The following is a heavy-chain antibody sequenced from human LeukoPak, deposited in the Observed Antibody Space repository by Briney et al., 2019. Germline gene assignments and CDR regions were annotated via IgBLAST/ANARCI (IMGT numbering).Heavy chain of an antibody. J-gene: IGHJ4*02. CDR2: IYYSGST. CDR1: GGSISSYY. V-gene: IGHV4-59*01. Sequence: SETLSLTCTVSGGSISSYYWSGIRQPPGKGLEWIGYIYYSGSTNYNPSLKSRVTISVDTSKNQFSLKLSSVTAADTAVYYCARGLTNWGSHYYFDYWGQGTLVTVSS. CDR3: ARGLTNWGSHYYFDY. D-gene: IGHD7-27*01.